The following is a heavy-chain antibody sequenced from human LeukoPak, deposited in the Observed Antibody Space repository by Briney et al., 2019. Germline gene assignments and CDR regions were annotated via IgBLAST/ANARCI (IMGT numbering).Heavy chain of an antibody. D-gene: IGHD5-18*01. CDR1: GFTFSSYS. V-gene: IGHV3-48*01. Sequence: GGSLRLSCAASGFTFSSYSMNWVRQAPGKGLEWVSYISSSSSTIYYADSVKGRLTISRDNAKNSLYLQMNSLRAEDTAVYYCARDLEYSYGYLDYWGQGTLVTVSS. CDR3: ARDLEYSYGYLDY. CDR2: ISSSSSTI. J-gene: IGHJ4*02.